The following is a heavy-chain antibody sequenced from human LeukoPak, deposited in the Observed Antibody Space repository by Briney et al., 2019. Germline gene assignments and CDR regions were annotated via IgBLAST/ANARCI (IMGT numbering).Heavy chain of an antibody. CDR1: GFTFSNYW. D-gene: IGHD1-1*01. CDR3: ARSGWNGLDY. J-gene: IGHJ4*02. CDR2: INSDGSST. Sequence: GGSLRLSCAASGFTFSNYWMCWVRQAPGKGLVWVSRINSDGSSTTYADSVKGRFTICRDNAKNTLYLQMTSLRAEDTAVYYCARSGWNGLDYWGQGTLVTVSS. V-gene: IGHV3-74*01.